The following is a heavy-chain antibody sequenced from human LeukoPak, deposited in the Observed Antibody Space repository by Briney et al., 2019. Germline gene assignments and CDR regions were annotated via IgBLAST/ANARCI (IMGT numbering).Heavy chain of an antibody. CDR3: AKGGGSGSYYIFDF. Sequence: GGSLRLSCVASGFTFGTYAMNWVRQAPGKGLEWVSVISGSGGDTYYGDSVKGRFTISRDNSKNTVYLQMDNLRADDTAVYYCAKGGGSGSYYIFDFWGQGTLVTVSS. V-gene: IGHV3-23*01. CDR2: ISGSGGDT. CDR1: GFTFGTYA. D-gene: IGHD3-10*01. J-gene: IGHJ4*02.